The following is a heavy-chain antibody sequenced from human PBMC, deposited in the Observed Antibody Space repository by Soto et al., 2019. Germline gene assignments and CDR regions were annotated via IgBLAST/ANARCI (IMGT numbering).Heavy chain of an antibody. D-gene: IGHD4-17*01. J-gene: IGHJ6*02. Sequence: QVQLVQSAAEVKKPGSSLKVSCKASGGTLSNYAFTWVRQAPGQGLEWMGGIIPIFNTANYAQKFQGRVTITADESTSTAYMEVNSLRSEDTAVYYCARVRPTDYVGNYNNGMDVWGQGTTVTVSS. V-gene: IGHV1-69*01. CDR3: ARVRPTDYVGNYNNGMDV. CDR2: IIPIFNTA. CDR1: GGTLSNYA.